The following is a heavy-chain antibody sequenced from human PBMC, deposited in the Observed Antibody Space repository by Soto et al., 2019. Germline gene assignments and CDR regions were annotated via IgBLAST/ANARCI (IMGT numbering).Heavy chain of an antibody. Sequence: QVPLQESGPGLVKPSQTLSLTCNVSGGSISGGRYYWNWIRQHPGKGLEWIGNIYDNGITYYNTSLKRRVIISEDTSKNQFSLRLSSVTAADTAVYYCTRDRGFGMDVWGQGTTVTVSS. J-gene: IGHJ6*02. CDR3: TRDRGFGMDV. CDR1: GGSISGGRYY. CDR2: IYDNGIT. V-gene: IGHV4-31*03.